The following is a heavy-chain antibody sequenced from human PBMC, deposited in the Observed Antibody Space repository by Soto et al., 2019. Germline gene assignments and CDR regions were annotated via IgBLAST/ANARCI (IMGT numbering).Heavy chain of an antibody. CDR1: AFTFSNYA. J-gene: IGHJ4*02. V-gene: IGHV3-23*01. CDR2: ISASGFST. Sequence: GSLRLSCAASAFTFSNYAMTWVRQAPGKGLEWVSSISASGFSTYYADSVRGRFTISRDNSKNTLYLQMNSLRAEDTAVYYCAKDGQNIMATTDFDYWGQGTLVTVSS. CDR3: AKDGQNIMATTDFDY. D-gene: IGHD5-12*01.